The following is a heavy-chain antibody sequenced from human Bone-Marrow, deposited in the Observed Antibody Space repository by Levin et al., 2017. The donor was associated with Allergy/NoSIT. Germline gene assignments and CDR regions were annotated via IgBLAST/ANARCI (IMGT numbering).Heavy chain of an antibody. CDR3: ARGGRIVGAFYYFDY. J-gene: IGHJ4*02. CDR1: GGSFSGYY. CDR2: INHSGST. D-gene: IGHD1-26*01. Sequence: SETLSLTCAVYGGSFSGYYWSWIRQPPGKGLEWIGEINHSGSTNYNPSLKSRVTISVDTSKNQFSLKLSSVTAADTAVYYCARGGRIVGAFYYFDYWGQGTLVTVSS. V-gene: IGHV4-34*01.